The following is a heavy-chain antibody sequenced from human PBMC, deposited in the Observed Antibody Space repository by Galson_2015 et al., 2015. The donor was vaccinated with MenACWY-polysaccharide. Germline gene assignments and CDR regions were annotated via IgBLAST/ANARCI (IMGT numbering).Heavy chain of an antibody. J-gene: IGHJ1*01. D-gene: IGHD5-12*01. CDR1: GFPFRTYL. Sequence: LILSCAASGFPFRTYLMHWVRQAPGPGLVWVSRIKSDGSSTSYADSVKGRFTISRDNAKNTLYLQMSSLRAEDTAVYYCARGYSGYDWGQGTLVTVSS. CDR3: ARGYSGYD. CDR2: IKSDGSST. V-gene: IGHV3-74*01.